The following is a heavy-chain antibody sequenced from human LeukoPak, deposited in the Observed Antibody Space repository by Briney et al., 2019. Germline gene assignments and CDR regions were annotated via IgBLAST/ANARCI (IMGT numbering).Heavy chain of an antibody. Sequence: GGSLRLSCAASGFTFSDHYISWIRQAPGQGLAWVSYISGGGDSTYYADSVKGRFTISRDNAKRSVYLQMNSLRAEDTAVYYCARGHYGLDVWGQGTTVTVSS. J-gene: IGHJ6*02. V-gene: IGHV3-11*01. CDR3: ARGHYGLDV. CDR2: ISGGGDST. CDR1: GFTFSDHY.